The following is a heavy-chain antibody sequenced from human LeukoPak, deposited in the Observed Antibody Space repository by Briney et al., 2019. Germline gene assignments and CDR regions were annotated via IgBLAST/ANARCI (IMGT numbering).Heavy chain of an antibody. D-gene: IGHD2-21*01. CDR3: AKDVNAYCSGDCSDY. V-gene: IGHV3-23*01. CDR1: GFTFSNYA. J-gene: IGHJ4*02. CDR2: ISGSGGNT. Sequence: PGGSLRLSCAASGFTFSNYAMSWVRQAPGKGLEWVSAISGSGGNTYYADSVKGRFTISRDNSKNMVSLEMNSLRTEDTAVYYCAKDVNAYCSGDCSDYWGQGTLVTVSS.